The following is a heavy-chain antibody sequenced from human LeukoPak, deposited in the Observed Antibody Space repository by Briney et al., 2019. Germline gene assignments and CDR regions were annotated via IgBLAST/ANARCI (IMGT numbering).Heavy chain of an antibody. J-gene: IGHJ4*02. Sequence: GGSLRLSCAAPGFTFSSYSMNWVRQAPGKGLEWVSPISSSSSYIYYADSVKGRFTISRDNAKNSLYLQMNSLRAEDTAVYYCARMPFYGSGSRYYFDYWGQGTLVTVSS. CDR2: ISSSSSYI. D-gene: IGHD3-10*01. CDR1: GFTFSSYS. V-gene: IGHV3-21*01. CDR3: ARMPFYGSGSRYYFDY.